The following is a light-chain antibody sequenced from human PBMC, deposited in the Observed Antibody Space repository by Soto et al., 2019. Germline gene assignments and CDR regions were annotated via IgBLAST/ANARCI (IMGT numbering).Light chain of an antibody. J-gene: IGKJ4*01. V-gene: IGKV3-20*01. Sequence: EIVVTQSRETLSLSPGERATLSCRASQSVRSNYLAWYQQKPGQAPRFLIYDASSRATGIPDRFSGSGSGTDFTLTISRLEPEDFAVYYCQQYGSSPLTFGGGTKVDIK. CDR2: DAS. CDR3: QQYGSSPLT. CDR1: QSVRSNY.